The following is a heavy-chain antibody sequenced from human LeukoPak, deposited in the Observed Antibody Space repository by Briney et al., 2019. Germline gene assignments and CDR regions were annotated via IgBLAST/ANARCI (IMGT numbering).Heavy chain of an antibody. CDR1: GYTFTSYG. Sequence: ASVKVSCKASGYTFTSYGISWVRQAPGQGLESMGWISAYNGNTNYAQKLQGRVTMTTDTSTSTAYMELRSLRSDDTAVYYCARGGCQGSWYTLSFDYWGQGTLVTVSS. CDR2: ISAYNGNT. V-gene: IGHV1-18*01. CDR3: ARGGCQGSWYTLSFDY. D-gene: IGHD2-2*02. J-gene: IGHJ4*02.